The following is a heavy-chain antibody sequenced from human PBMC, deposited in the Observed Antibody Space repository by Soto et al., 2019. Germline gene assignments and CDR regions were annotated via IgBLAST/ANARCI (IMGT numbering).Heavy chain of an antibody. CDR1: GGPITSGSYY. CDR2: IYYSGRT. D-gene: IGHD6-6*01. J-gene: IGHJ1*01. V-gene: IGHV4-39*01. Sequence: QLQLQESGPGLVKPSETLSLTCTVSGGPITSGSYYWGWIRQPPGKGLEWIGSIYYSGRTCYKPSLRSRGTISIDTSRNQFSLKVNSVTAADTAVYYRARQASEGYSSSPFRFWGQGTLVTVSS. CDR3: ARQASEGYSSSPFRF.